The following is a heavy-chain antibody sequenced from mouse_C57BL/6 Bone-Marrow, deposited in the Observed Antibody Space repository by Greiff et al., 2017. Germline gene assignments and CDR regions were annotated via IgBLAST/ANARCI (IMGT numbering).Heavy chain of an antibody. J-gene: IGHJ2*01. CDR1: GYTFTSYW. CDR2: IYPSDSET. V-gene: IGHV1-61*01. CDR3: ARWAVTNYFDY. Sequence: QVQLQQPGAELVRPGSSVKLSCKASGYTFTSYWMDWVKQRPGQGLEWIGNIYPSDSETHYNQKFKDKATLTVDKSSSTAYMQLSSLTSEDSAVYYCARWAVTNYFDYWGQGTTLTVSS. D-gene: IGHD2-2*01.